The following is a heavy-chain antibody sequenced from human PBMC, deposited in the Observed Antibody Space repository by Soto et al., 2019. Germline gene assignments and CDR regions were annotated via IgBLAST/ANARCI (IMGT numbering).Heavy chain of an antibody. CDR2: ISSTSSYI. V-gene: IGHV3-21*01. CDR3: ARGSRFDFDI. J-gene: IGHJ3*02. Sequence: GGSLRLSCAASEFDFYYYNMNWVRQAPGKGLEWVSSISSTSSYIYYADSVKGRFTISRDNAKNSLYLQMNSLRAEDTAVYYCARGSRFDFDIWGQGTMVTVSS. CDR1: EFDFYYYN. D-gene: IGHD3-10*01.